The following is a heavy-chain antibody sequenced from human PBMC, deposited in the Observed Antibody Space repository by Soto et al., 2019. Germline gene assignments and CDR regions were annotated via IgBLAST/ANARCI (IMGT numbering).Heavy chain of an antibody. CDR1: GYIFTNYG. CDR3: ARQHSSGYPFDY. J-gene: IGHJ4*02. CDR2: ISAYNGNT. Sequence: QGHLVQSGGEVRKPGASVKVSCKASGYIFTNYGISWVRQAPGQGLEWMGWISAYNGNTNYAQKLQGRVTVTTGTSTTAAYMELRSLTADDTAVYYCARQHSSGYPFDYWGQGTLVTVSS. D-gene: IGHD3-22*01. V-gene: IGHV1-18*01.